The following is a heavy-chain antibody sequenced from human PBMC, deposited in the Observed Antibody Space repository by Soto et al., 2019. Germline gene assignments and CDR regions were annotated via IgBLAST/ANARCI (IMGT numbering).Heavy chain of an antibody. V-gene: IGHV3-48*03. CDR2: ISSSGSTI. CDR3: ARSDTGYYDSSGYYQPLFDY. CDR1: GFTFSSYE. J-gene: IGHJ4*02. D-gene: IGHD3-22*01. Sequence: LRLSCAASGFTFSSYEMNWVRQAPGKGLEWVSYISSSGSTIYYADSVKGRFTISRDNAKNSLYLQMNSLRAEDTAVYYCARSDTGYYDSSGYYQPLFDYWGQGTLVTVSS.